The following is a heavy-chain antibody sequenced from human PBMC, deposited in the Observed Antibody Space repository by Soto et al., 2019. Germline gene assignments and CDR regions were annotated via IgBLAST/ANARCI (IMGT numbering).Heavy chain of an antibody. Sequence: EVQLLESGGGLVQPGGSLRLSCAASGFTFNNYAMTWVCKAPGQGLEWVSAISGGGDTTSYADSVKGRFTVSRDGSKNTLYLQMSSLRAEDTALYYCAKGRGGSGSLTPRVDFWGQGTLVTVSS. D-gene: IGHD3-10*01. V-gene: IGHV3-23*01. J-gene: IGHJ4*02. CDR1: GFTFNNYA. CDR3: AKGRGGSGSLTPRVDF. CDR2: ISGGGDTT.